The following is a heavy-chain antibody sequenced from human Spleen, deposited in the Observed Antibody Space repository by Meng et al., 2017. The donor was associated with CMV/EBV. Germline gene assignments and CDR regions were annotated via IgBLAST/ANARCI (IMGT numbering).Heavy chain of an antibody. Sequence: SGGPLNSYVSSWVRQAPGQGLEWMAWLNPNSGATRYAQKFQGRVTMTGDTSLSTAYMEMSSLRSDDTAVYYCARETDYGGLYWYFDLWGRGTLVTVSS. CDR3: ARETDYGGLYWYFDL. J-gene: IGHJ2*01. CDR2: LNPNSGAT. D-gene: IGHD4-23*01. CDR1: GGPLNSYV. V-gene: IGHV1-2*02.